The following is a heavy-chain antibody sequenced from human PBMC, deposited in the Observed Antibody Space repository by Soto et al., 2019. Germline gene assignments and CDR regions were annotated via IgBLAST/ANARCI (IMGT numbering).Heavy chain of an antibody. CDR1: GFTFTSSA. V-gene: IGHV1-58*01. Sequence: GASVKVSCKASGFTFTSSAVHWVRQARGQRLEWIGWIVVGSGNTNYAQKFQERVTITRDMSTSTAYMELSSLRSEDMAVYYCAAITPGYGGNSPPDAFDIWGQGTMVTVSS. J-gene: IGHJ3*02. D-gene: IGHD4-17*01. CDR3: AAITPGYGGNSPPDAFDI. CDR2: IVVGSGNT.